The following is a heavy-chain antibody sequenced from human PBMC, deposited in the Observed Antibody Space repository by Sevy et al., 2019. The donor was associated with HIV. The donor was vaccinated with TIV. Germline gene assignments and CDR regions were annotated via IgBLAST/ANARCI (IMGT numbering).Heavy chain of an antibody. Sequence: GGSLRLSCAASGFTFSSYSMNWVRQAPGKGLEWVSSISSSSSYIYYADSVKGRFTISRDNAKNSLYLQMTSLRAEDTAVYYCARGSPYYYGSGSSDWFDPWGQGTLVTVSS. CDR1: GFTFSSYS. CDR3: ARGSPYYYGSGSSDWFDP. J-gene: IGHJ5*02. D-gene: IGHD3-10*01. V-gene: IGHV3-21*01. CDR2: ISSSSSYI.